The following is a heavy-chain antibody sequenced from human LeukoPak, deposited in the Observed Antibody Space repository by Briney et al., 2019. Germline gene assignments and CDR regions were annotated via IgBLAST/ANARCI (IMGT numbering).Heavy chain of an antibody. CDR2: IYYSGST. D-gene: IGHD3-3*01. CDR3: AGEIPNWTYDFWSGYPPGYFDY. CDR1: GGSISSYY. Sequence: SETLSLTCTVSGGSISSYYWSWIRQPPGKGLEWIGYIYYSGSTNYNPSLKSRVTISVDTSKNQFSLKLSSVTAADTAVYYCAGEIPNWTYDFWSGYPPGYFDYWGQGTLVTVSS. V-gene: IGHV4-59*01. J-gene: IGHJ4*02.